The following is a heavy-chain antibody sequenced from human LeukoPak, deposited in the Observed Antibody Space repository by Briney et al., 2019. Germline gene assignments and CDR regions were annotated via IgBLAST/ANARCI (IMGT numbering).Heavy chain of an antibody. CDR2: IYYSGST. CDR1: GVSISSYY. Sequence: SETLSLTCTVSGVSISSYYWSWIRQPPGKGLEWIGYIYYSGSTNYNPSLKSRVTISVDTSKSQFSLKLSSVTAADTAVYYCARTLIAVAGVVDYWGQGTLVTVSS. D-gene: IGHD6-19*01. J-gene: IGHJ4*02. V-gene: IGHV4-59*01. CDR3: ARTLIAVAGVVDY.